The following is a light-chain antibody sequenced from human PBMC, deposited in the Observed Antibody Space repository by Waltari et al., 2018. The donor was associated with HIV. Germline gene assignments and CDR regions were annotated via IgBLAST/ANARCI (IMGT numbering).Light chain of an antibody. Sequence: QSGLTQPASVSGSPGQPLTISCTGTTSDVGGYNYVSWYQQHPGKAPQLIIYEVSNRPSGVSNRFSGSQSGNTASLTISGLQPEDETDYYCSSFSSSSTPYVFGTGTKVTVL. CDR2: EVS. CDR3: SSFSSSSTPYV. CDR1: TSDVGGYNY. J-gene: IGLJ1*01. V-gene: IGLV2-14*01.